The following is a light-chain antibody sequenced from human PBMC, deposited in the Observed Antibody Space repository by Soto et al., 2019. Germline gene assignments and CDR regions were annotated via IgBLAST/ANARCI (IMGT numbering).Light chain of an antibody. CDR1: SSDGGGYNY. Sequence: QSVLTQPRSVSGSPGQSVTISCTGTSSDGGGYNYVSWYQQHPGKAPKLMIYDVSKRPSGVPDRFSGSKSGNTASLTISGLQAEDEADYYCCSYAGSYTEVFGTGTKATVL. CDR2: DVS. CDR3: CSYAGSYTEV. V-gene: IGLV2-11*01. J-gene: IGLJ1*01.